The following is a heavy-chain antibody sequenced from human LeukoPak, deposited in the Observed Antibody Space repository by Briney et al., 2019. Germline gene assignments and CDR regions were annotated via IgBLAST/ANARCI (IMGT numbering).Heavy chain of an antibody. CDR3: ARDQQNYYDSSGYGY. CDR2: IIPIFGTA. D-gene: IGHD3-22*01. Sequence: ASVKVSCKASGGTFSSYAISWVRQAPGQGLEWMGGIIPIFGTANYAQKFQGRVTITADESTSTAYMELSSLRSEDTAVYYCARDQQNYYDSSGYGYWGQGTLVTVSS. CDR1: GGTFSSYA. J-gene: IGHJ4*02. V-gene: IGHV1-69*13.